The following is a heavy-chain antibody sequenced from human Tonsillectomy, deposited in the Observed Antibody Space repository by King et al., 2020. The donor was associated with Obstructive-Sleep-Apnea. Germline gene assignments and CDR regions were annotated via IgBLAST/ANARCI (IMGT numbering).Heavy chain of an antibody. CDR1: GFTFSNCG. CDR3: ATRPQHNTTH. D-gene: IGHD1-1*01. Sequence: VQLVESGGGVVQPGRSLRLSCAASGFTFSNCGMHWVRQAPGKGLEWVGIISYDGTNKYYADSMKGRFAISRDNSKNTLYLQMNSLRAEDTAVYYCATRPQHNTTHWGQGTLVTVSS. V-gene: IGHV3-30*03. CDR2: ISYDGTNK. J-gene: IGHJ4*02.